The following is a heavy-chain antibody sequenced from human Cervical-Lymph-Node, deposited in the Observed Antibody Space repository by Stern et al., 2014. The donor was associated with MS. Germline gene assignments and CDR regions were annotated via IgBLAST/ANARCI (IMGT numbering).Heavy chain of an antibody. CDR1: GYTFNGYW. CDR3: ARRIGSMSYYFDP. CDR2: IFPGDFDT. Sequence: EDQLVESGAEVTMPGESLRISCKTSGYTFNGYWVAWVRQMPGKGLEWMGSIFPGDFDTRYSPSFQGQVTISADRATTTVYLQWTSLKASDTAVYYCARRIGSMSYYFDPWGQGTLVTVSS. D-gene: IGHD3-22*01. J-gene: IGHJ5*02. V-gene: IGHV5-51*03.